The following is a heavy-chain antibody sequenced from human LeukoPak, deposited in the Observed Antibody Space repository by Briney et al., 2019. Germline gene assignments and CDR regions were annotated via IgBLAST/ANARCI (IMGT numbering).Heavy chain of an antibody. V-gene: IGHV3-30-3*01. CDR2: ISYDGSNK. CDR3: ARDYDYGSPYFDY. CDR1: GFTFSSYA. D-gene: IGHD4-17*01. J-gene: IGHJ4*02. Sequence: TGGSLRLSCAASGFTFSSYAMHWVRQAPGKGLEWVAVISYDGSNKYYADSMKGRFTISRDNSKDTLYLQMNSLRAEDTAVYYCARDYDYGSPYFDYWGQGTLVTVSS.